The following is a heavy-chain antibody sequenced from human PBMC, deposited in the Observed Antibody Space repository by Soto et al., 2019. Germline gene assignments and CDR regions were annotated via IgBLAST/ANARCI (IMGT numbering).Heavy chain of an antibody. V-gene: IGHV3-30*18. CDR2: ISYDSTIK. J-gene: IGHJ5*02. Sequence: QVQLVESGGGVVQPGRSLRLSCAASGFNFNIFGLHWVRQTPGKGLEWVAVISYDSTIKYHADSVKGRFTISRDNAKSALYLQMDSLRTEETAIYWSAKVEVPLTIFGAKDSWGQGALVSVSS. CDR1: GFNFNIFG. CDR3: AKVEVPLTIFGAKDS. D-gene: IGHD3-3*01.